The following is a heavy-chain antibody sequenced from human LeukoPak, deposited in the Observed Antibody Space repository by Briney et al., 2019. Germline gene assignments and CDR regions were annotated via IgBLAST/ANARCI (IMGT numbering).Heavy chain of an antibody. Sequence: GGSLRLSCAASGFIFSTYYMNWVRQAPGKGLEWVANIKRDGSEKDYVDSVKGRFTISRDNAKNSLFLQMNNLRAEDTAVYYCVRGPSYVGPLWFGEHYYYYYMDVWGKGTTVTISS. D-gene: IGHD3-10*01. CDR2: IKRDGSEK. J-gene: IGHJ6*03. CDR3: VRGPSYVGPLWFGEHYYYYYMDV. V-gene: IGHV3-7*01. CDR1: GFIFSTYY.